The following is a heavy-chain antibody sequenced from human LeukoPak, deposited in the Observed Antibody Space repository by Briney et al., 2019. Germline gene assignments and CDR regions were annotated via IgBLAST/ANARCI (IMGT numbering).Heavy chain of an antibody. CDR3: ARDWRGSLPWFDP. D-gene: IGHD3-3*01. CDR1: GFTFSSYW. J-gene: IGHJ5*02. Sequence: LPGGSLRLSCAASGFTFSSYWMPWVRQAPGKGLVWVSRINSDGSSTSYADSVKGRFTISRDNAKNTLYLQMNSLRAEDTAVYYCARDWRGSLPWFDPWGQGTLVTVSS. V-gene: IGHV3-74*01. CDR2: INSDGSST.